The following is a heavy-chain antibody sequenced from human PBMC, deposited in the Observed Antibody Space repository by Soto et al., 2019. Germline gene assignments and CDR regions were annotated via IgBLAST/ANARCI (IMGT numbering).Heavy chain of an antibody. CDR2: ITSSSSFI. D-gene: IGHD4-17*01. CDR1: GFTFSSYS. V-gene: IGHV3-21*01. Sequence: EVQLVESGGGLVKPGGSLRLSCAASGFTFSSYSMNWVRQAPGKGLEWVSSITSSSSFIFYADAVKGRFAISRDNATHSLYRKMSRLRAGDTAVYYCARWRPPPGDYGGHWGQGTLVTVSS. CDR3: ARWRPPPGDYGGH. J-gene: IGHJ4*02.